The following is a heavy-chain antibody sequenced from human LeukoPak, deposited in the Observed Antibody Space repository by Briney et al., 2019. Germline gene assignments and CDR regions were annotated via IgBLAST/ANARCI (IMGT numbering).Heavy chain of an antibody. D-gene: IGHD1-26*01. CDR1: GFTVSSNY. CDR3: ARDPTYYYFDY. V-gene: IGHV3-66*02. CDR2: IYSGGGT. Sequence: GGSLRRSCAASGFTVSSNYMSWVRQAPGKGLQWVLVIYSGGGTYYADSVKGRFTISRDNSKNTLYLQMNNVRPEDTAMYYCARDPTYYYFDYWGQGTLVTVSS. J-gene: IGHJ4*02.